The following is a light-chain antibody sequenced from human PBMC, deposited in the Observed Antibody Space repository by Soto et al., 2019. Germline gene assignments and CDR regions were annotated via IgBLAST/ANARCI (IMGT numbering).Light chain of an antibody. J-gene: IGKJ5*01. CDR3: QHLNGYGYT. Sequence: IQLTQSPSSLSASVGDRVTITCRASQGISSDFAWYQQKPGKAPKLLIHAASTLQSGVPSRFSGSGSGTDFTLTISSLQPEDFATYFCQHLNGYGYTFGHGTRLEIK. CDR2: AAS. V-gene: IGKV1-9*01. CDR1: QGISSD.